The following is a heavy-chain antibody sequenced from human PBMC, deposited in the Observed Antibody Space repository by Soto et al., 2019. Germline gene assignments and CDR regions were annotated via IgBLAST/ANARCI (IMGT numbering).Heavy chain of an antibody. CDR3: AKVQVPAASLGPPSTTGYGMDV. V-gene: IGHV3-30*18. Sequence: GGSLRLSCAASGFTFSSYGMHWVRQAPGKGLEWVAVISYDGSNKYYADSVKGRFTISRDNSKNTLYLQMNSLRAEDTAVYYCAKVQVPAASLGPPSTTGYGMDVWGQGPTLIVSS. CDR1: GFTFSSYG. CDR2: ISYDGSNK. J-gene: IGHJ6*02. D-gene: IGHD2-2*01.